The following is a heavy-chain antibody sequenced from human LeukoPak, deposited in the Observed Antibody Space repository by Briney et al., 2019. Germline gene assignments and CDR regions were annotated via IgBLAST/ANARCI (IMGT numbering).Heavy chain of an antibody. CDR2: IYYSGST. D-gene: IGHD4-23*01. CDR3: ARERGNPNEDYYYYYYMDV. Sequence: SETPSLTCAVSGGSISSGGYSWSWIRQPPGKGLEWIGYIYYSGSTYYNPSLKSRVTISVDTSKNQFSLKLSSVTAADTAVYYCARERGNPNEDYYYYYYMDVWGKGTTVTISS. J-gene: IGHJ6*03. CDR1: GGSISSGGYS. V-gene: IGHV4-30-4*07.